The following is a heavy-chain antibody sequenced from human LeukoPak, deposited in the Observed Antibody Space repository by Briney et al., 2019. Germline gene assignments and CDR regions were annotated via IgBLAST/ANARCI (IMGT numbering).Heavy chain of an antibody. CDR2: INPNSGGT. Sequence: ASVKVSCKASGYTFTSYYMHWVRQAPGQGLEWMGWINPNSGGTNYAQKFQGRVTMTRDTSISTAYMELSRLRSDDTAVYYCARVIYGSGSYSTRFDHWGQGTLVTVSS. CDR1: GYTFTSYY. V-gene: IGHV1-2*02. J-gene: IGHJ4*02. CDR3: ARVIYGSGSYSTRFDH. D-gene: IGHD3-10*01.